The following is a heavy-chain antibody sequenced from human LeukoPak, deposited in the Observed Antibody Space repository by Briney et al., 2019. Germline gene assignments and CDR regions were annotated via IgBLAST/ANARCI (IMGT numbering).Heavy chain of an antibody. CDR2: IRYDGSNK. Sequence: GGSLRLSCAAPGFTFSSYGIHWVRQAPGKGLEWVAFIRYDGSNKYYADSVKGRFTISRDNSKNTLYLQMNSLRAEDTAVYYCAKLKGQSGNYGDSLHRSRFPFDIWGQGTMVTVSS. J-gene: IGHJ3*02. CDR1: GFTFSSYG. V-gene: IGHV3-30*02. D-gene: IGHD1-26*01. CDR3: AKLKGQSGNYGDSLHRSRFPFDI.